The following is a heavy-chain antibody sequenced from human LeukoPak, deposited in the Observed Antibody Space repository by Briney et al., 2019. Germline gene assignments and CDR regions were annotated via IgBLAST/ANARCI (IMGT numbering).Heavy chain of an antibody. CDR3: ARERPAAASAFDI. CDR2: MNEDGSVK. V-gene: IGHV3-7*01. Sequence: GGSLRLSCAASGFTFTNYWMSWVRQAPGKGLEWVANMNEDGSVKYYVASVKGRFTISRDNAKNSLYLQMNSLRAEDTAVYYCARERPAAASAFDIWGQGTMVTVSS. J-gene: IGHJ3*02. CDR1: GFTFTNYW. D-gene: IGHD6-13*01.